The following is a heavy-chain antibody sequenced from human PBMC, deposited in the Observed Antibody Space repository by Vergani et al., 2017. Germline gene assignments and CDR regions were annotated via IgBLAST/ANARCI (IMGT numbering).Heavy chain of an antibody. CDR2: ISYDGSNK. J-gene: IGHJ6*03. Sequence: QVQLVESGGGVVQPGRSLRLSCAASGFTFSSYGMHWVRQAPGKGLEWVAVISYDGSNKYYADSVKGRFTISRDYSKNTLYLQMNSLRAEDTAVYYCAKDWCGGSFFRGYYYMDVWGKGTTVTVSS. CDR3: AKDWCGGSFFRGYYYMDV. CDR1: GFTFSSYG. D-gene: IGHD2-15*01. V-gene: IGHV3-30*18.